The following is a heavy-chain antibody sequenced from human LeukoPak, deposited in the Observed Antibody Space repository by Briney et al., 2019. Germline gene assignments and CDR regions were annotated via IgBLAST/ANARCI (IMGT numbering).Heavy chain of an antibody. CDR2: IYTSGST. Sequence: PSETLSLTCTVSGGSISSYYWSWIRQPAGKGLEWIGRIYTSGSTNYNPSLKSRVTMSVDTSKNQFSLKLSSVTAADTAVYYCAREMVRGILYYYYYMDVWGKGTTVTISS. J-gene: IGHJ6*03. V-gene: IGHV4-4*07. CDR3: AREMVRGILYYYYYMDV. CDR1: GGSISSYY. D-gene: IGHD3-10*01.